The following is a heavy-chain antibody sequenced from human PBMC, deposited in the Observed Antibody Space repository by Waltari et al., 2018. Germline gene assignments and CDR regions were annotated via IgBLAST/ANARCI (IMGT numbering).Heavy chain of an antibody. CDR1: GFPFDHYA. V-gene: IGHV3-20*04. Sequence: EEQLVESGGGVVRPGGSLRLSCAASGFPFDHYAMAWVRQAPGKRLEWVSGINGDGYSTGYADSVKGRFPISRDNAKNSLHLHVNRLTAEDTAFYYCARVNSNYVNWFDPCGQGTLVIVSS. J-gene: IGHJ5*02. CDR2: INGDGYST. CDR3: ARVNSNYVNWFDP. D-gene: IGHD4-4*01.